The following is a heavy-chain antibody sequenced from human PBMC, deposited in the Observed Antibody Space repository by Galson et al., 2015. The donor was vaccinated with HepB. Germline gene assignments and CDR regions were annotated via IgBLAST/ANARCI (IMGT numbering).Heavy chain of an antibody. Sequence: SLRLSCAASGFTFSSYSMNWVRQAPGKGLEWVSYISSSSSTIYYADSVKGRFTISRDNAKNSLYLQMNSLRAEDTAVYYCARAYGSGSYYKFDYWGQGTLVTVSS. D-gene: IGHD3-10*01. CDR3: ARAYGSGSYYKFDY. CDR2: ISSSSSTI. J-gene: IGHJ4*02. CDR1: GFTFSSYS. V-gene: IGHV3-48*04.